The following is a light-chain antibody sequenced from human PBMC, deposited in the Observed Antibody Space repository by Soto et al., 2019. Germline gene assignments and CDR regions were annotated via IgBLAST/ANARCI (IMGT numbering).Light chain of an antibody. V-gene: IGLV2-8*01. CDR2: EVS. Sequence: QSALTQPPSASGSPGQSVTISCTGTSSDVGGYYSVSWYQQHPGKAPKLMIYEVSKRPSGVPDRFSASKSDNTASLTVSGLQAEDEADYYCSSYAGTKNLLFGGGTKLTVL. CDR3: SSYAGTKNLL. CDR1: SSDVGGYYS. J-gene: IGLJ2*01.